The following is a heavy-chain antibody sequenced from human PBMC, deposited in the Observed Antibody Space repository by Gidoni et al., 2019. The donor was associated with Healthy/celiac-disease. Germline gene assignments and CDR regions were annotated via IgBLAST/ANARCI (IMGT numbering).Heavy chain of an antibody. CDR3: ARDGSILTGYPYYCYGMDV. CDR2: ISSSSRTI. D-gene: IGHD3-9*01. Sequence: EVQLVESGGGLVQPGGSLRLSCAASGFTFSSSSMNWVRQAPGKGLEWVSYISSSSRTIYYADSVKGRFTISRDNAKNSLYLQMNSLRAEDTAVYYCARDGSILTGYPYYCYGMDVWGQGTTVTVSS. V-gene: IGHV3-48*01. CDR1: GFTFSSSS. J-gene: IGHJ6*02.